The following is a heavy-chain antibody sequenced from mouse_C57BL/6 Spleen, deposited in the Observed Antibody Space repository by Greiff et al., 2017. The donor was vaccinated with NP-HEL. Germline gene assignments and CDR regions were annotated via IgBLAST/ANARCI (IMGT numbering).Heavy chain of an antibody. Sequence: EVQLQQSGPELVKPGASVKISCKAPGYTFTDYYMNWVKQSHGKSLEWIGDINPNNGGTSYNQKFKGKATLTVDKSSSTAYMELRSLTSEDSAVYYCARSQFYGSSPFGYWGQGTTLTVSS. CDR3: ARSQFYGSSPFGY. D-gene: IGHD1-1*01. CDR2: INPNNGGT. CDR1: GYTFTDYY. J-gene: IGHJ2*01. V-gene: IGHV1-26*01.